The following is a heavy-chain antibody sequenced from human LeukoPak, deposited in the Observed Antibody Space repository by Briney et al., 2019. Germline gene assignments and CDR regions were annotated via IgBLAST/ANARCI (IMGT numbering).Heavy chain of an antibody. J-gene: IGHJ3*02. CDR1: GFTFDDYA. D-gene: IGHD3-10*01. Sequence: GGSLRLSCAASGFTFDDYAMHWVRQAPGKGLEWVSGISWNSGSIGYADSVKGRFTISRDNAKNSLYLQMNSLRAEDTAVYYCASFAEYLDAFDIWGQGTMVTVSS. CDR2: ISWNSGSI. V-gene: IGHV3-9*01. CDR3: ASFAEYLDAFDI.